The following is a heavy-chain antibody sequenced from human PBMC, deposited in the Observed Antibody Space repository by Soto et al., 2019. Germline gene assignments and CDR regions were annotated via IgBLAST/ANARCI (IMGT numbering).Heavy chain of an antibody. J-gene: IGHJ4*02. CDR1: GGTFSIYA. D-gene: IGHD2-21*02. Sequence: SVKVSCKASGGTFSIYAISWVRQAPGQGLEWMGGIIPIFGTANYAQKFQGRVTITADESTSTAYMELSSLRSEDTAVYYCARGVVTPYPQIDYWGQGTLVTVSS. V-gene: IGHV1-69*13. CDR3: ARGVVTPYPQIDY. CDR2: IIPIFGTA.